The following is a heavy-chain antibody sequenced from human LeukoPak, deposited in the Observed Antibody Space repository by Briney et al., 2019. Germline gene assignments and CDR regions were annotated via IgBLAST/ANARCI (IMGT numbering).Heavy chain of an antibody. CDR2: IYYTGNT. CDR3: ARGGTLFTYFDS. V-gene: IGHV4-4*07. J-gene: IGHJ4*02. D-gene: IGHD3-10*02. Sequence: SSETLSLTCSVSGGSTSDYYWNWIRQPAGQGLEWLGRIYYTGNTAYNPSLESRLTMSLDTAKNQFSLKVTSVTAADTAVYYCARGGTLFTYFDSWGQGTLVTVSS. CDR1: GGSTSDYY.